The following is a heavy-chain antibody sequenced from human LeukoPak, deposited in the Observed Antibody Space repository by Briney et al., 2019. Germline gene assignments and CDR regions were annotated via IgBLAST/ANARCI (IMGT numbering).Heavy chain of an antibody. CDR1: GYTFTSYD. Sequence: GASVKVSCKASGYTFTSYDINWVRQATGQGLEWMGWMNPNSGNTGYAQKFQGRVTMTRNTSISTAYMELSSLRSEDTAVYYCARVARTYYDSSGCYPPVGAFDIWGQGTMVTVSS. CDR3: ARVARTYYDSSGCYPPVGAFDI. J-gene: IGHJ3*02. CDR2: MNPNSGNT. D-gene: IGHD3-22*01. V-gene: IGHV1-8*01.